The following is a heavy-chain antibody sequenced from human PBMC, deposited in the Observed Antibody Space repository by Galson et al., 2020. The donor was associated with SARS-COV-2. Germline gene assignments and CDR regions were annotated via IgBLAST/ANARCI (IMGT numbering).Heavy chain of an antibody. D-gene: IGHD3-22*01. CDR1: GFTFSRHW. CDR3: ARAYYYDNTIPAFDD. CDR2: IKQDESEK. J-gene: IGHJ4*02. Sequence: GESLKISCAASGFTFSRHWMSWVRQAPGKGLEWVANIKQDESEKYYVDSVKGRFTISRDNARSSLYLQMNSLRADDTAVYYCARAYYYDNTIPAFDDWGQGTLVTVSS. V-gene: IGHV3-7*01.